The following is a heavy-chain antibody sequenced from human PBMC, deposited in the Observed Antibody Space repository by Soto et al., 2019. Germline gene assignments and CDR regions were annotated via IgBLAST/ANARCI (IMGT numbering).Heavy chain of an antibody. CDR1: GGSISSGGYY. CDR3: ARWVLAEGQAAVDY. J-gene: IGHJ4*02. D-gene: IGHD2-15*01. V-gene: IGHV4-31*03. CDR2: IYYGGST. Sequence: QVQLQESGPGLVKPSQTLSLTCTVSGGSISSGGYYWSWIRQHPGKGLEWIGYIYYGGSTYYNPSHKSRVTISVDTSKNQFSLKLSSVTAADTAVYYCARWVLAEGQAAVDYWGQGTLVTVSS.